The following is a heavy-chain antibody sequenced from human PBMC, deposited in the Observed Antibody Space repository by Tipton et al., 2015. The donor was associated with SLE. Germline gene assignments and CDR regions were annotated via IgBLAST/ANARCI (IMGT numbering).Heavy chain of an antibody. CDR2: IYYSGST. CDR3: ARDRAVLLGAFDI. Sequence: GLVKPSQTLSLTCTVSGGSISSGSYYWSWIRQPAGKGLEWIGSIYYSGSTYYNPSLKSRVTISVDTSKNQFSLKLSSVTAADTAVYYCARDRAVLLGAFDIWGQGTMVTVSS. D-gene: IGHD3-10*01. J-gene: IGHJ3*02. CDR1: GGSISSGSYY. V-gene: IGHV4-39*02.